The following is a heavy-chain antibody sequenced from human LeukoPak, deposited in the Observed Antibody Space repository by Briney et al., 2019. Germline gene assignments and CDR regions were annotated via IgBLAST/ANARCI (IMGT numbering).Heavy chain of an antibody. Sequence: PGGSLRLSCAASGFTFSSYAMHWVRQAPGKGLEWVAVISYDGSNKYYADSVKGRFTISRDNSKNTLYLQMNSLRAEDTAVYYCARDSIAAVGLDYWGQGTLVTVSS. CDR1: GFTFSSYA. J-gene: IGHJ4*02. CDR3: ARDSIAAVGLDY. CDR2: ISYDGSNK. D-gene: IGHD6-13*01. V-gene: IGHV3-30-3*01.